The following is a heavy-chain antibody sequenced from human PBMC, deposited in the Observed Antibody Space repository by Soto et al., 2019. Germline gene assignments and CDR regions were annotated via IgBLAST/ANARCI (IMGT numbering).Heavy chain of an antibody. CDR3: ITDRVQLDRRDAFDI. V-gene: IGHV3-15*01. CDR2: IKSKTDGGTT. CDR1: GFTFSNAW. D-gene: IGHD1-1*01. J-gene: IGHJ3*02. Sequence: GGSLRLSCAASGFTFSNAWMSWVRQAPGKGLEWVGRIKSKTDGGTTDYAAPVKGRFTISRDDSKNTLYLQMNSLKTEDSAVYYCITDRVQLDRRDAFDIWGQGTMVTVSS.